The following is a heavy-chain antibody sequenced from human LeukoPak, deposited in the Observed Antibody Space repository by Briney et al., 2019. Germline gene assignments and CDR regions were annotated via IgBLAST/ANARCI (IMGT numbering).Heavy chain of an antibody. Sequence: GGSLRLSCAASGFTFSSYAMSWVRQAPGKGLEWVSAISGSGGGTYYADSVKGRFTISRDNSKNTLYLQMNSLRAEDTAVYYCAKDRTSCYAGCYYYGMDVWGKGTTVTVSS. CDR3: AKDRTSCYAGCYYYGMDV. CDR2: ISGSGGGT. V-gene: IGHV3-23*01. CDR1: GFTFSSYA. J-gene: IGHJ6*04. D-gene: IGHD2-2*01.